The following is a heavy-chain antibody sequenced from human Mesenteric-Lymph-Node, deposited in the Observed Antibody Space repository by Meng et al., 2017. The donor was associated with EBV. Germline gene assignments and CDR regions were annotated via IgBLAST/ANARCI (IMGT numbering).Heavy chain of an antibody. D-gene: IGHD4-17*01. CDR1: GGTFSVYS. CDR3: ARGPPTLTYYVYFDY. Sequence: QGQAKPVGAGLLKPSETLSLTCAVYGGTFSVYSWTWIRQPPRKGPEWIGENNQSGSTNYRPSLKSRVTISVDTSKTQFSLNLRSVTAADTALYYCARGPPTLTYYVYFDYWGQGILVTVSS. CDR2: NNQSGST. J-gene: IGHJ4*02. V-gene: IGHV4-34*01.